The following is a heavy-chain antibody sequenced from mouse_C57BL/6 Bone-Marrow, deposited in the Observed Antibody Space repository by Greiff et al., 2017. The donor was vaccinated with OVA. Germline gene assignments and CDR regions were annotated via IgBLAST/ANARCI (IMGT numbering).Heavy chain of an antibody. CDR1: GFNIKDDY. J-gene: IGHJ2*01. CDR3: TTWVHDVS. CDR2: IDPENGDT. V-gene: IGHV14-4*01. D-gene: IGHD2-12*01. Sequence: EVQLQQSGAELVRPGASVKLSCTASGFNIKDDYMHWVKQRPEQGLEWIGWIDPENGDTEYASKFQGKATITADTSSNTAYLQLSSLTAEDTAVYSCTTWVHDVSGGQGTTLTVSS.